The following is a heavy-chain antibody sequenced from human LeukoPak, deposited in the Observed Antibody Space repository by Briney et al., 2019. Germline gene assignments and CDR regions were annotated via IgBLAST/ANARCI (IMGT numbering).Heavy chain of an antibody. D-gene: IGHD2-21*01. CDR2: IHQSGST. J-gene: IGHJ6*02. V-gene: IGHV4-34*01. CDR3: TRGNMSPGSFHGMDV. Sequence: KPSQTLSLTCAIYGGSFGTHSWTWIRQPPGKGLEWVGEIHQSGSTNYNPSLRSRVIISVDTSKNQFSVRLRSVTAADTVMYFCTRGNMSPGSFHGMDVWGQGTMVT. CDR1: GGSFGTHS.